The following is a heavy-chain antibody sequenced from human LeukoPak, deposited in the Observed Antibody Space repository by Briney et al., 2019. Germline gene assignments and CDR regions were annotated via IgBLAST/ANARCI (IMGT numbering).Heavy chain of an antibody. D-gene: IGHD4-17*01. CDR3: ARTGSTVTMLYPFDH. Sequence: SETLSLICTVSGGSIRSYYWSWIRQPPGKGLEWIGYIYYSGSTNYNPSLKSRVSISVDTSKNQFSLKLSSVTAADTAVYYCARTGSTVTMLYPFDHWGQGTLVTVSS. V-gene: IGHV4-59*01. J-gene: IGHJ4*02. CDR1: GGSIRSYY. CDR2: IYYSGST.